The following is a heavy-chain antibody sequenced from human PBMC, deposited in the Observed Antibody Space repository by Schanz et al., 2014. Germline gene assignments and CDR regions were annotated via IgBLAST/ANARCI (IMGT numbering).Heavy chain of an antibody. CDR3: ARDPGGTKTHGL. CDR1: GFTFSTYW. Sequence: VQLVESGGGLVQPGGSLRLSCAASGFTFSTYWMSWVRQAPGKGLEWVAVISYDGSHKDYADSVKGRFTISRDNSKNTLYLQMNSLRAEDTAVYYCARDPGGTKTHGLWGQGTLVTVSS. D-gene: IGHD2-15*01. J-gene: IGHJ4*02. CDR2: ISYDGSHK. V-gene: IGHV3-30*03.